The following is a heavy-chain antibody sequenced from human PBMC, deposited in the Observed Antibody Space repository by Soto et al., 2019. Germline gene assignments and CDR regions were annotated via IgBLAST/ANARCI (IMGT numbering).Heavy chain of an antibody. J-gene: IGHJ5*02. Sequence: GGSLRLSCAASGFTVSSNYMSWVRQAPGKGLEWISFIYGGGATHYADSVKGRFTISRDNSKNTVYLQMRSLRAEDTAVYYCARVNPPYPWGQGTLVTVSS. CDR3: ARVNPPYP. CDR2: IYGGGAT. V-gene: IGHV3-53*01. CDR1: GFTVSSNY.